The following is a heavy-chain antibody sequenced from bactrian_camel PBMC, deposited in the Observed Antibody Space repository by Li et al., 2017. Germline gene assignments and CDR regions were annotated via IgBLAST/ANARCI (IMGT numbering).Heavy chain of an antibody. V-gene: IGHV3S53*01. D-gene: IGHD2*01. Sequence: VQLVESGGGPMQAGGSLRLSCAFSTSTACMAWFRQAPGKEREGVAGIAAAGRTTYADSVKDRFTISYDEGANTMSLQMNNLTSEDTAKYYCAADPRKACLFEGSWFRAREYNHWGQGTQVTVS. CDR3: AADPRKACLFEGSWFRAREYNH. CDR2: IAAAGRT. CDR1: TSTAC. J-gene: IGHJ4*01.